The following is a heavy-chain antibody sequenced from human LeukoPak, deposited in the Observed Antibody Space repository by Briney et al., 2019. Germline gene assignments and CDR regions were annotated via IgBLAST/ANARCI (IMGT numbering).Heavy chain of an antibody. J-gene: IGHJ5*02. CDR3: VRRIYCTGGDTCYDGWFDP. Sequence: EASVKVSCEASGDTFSSHEISWVRQAPGQGLEWMGRIIPLLGTANYAQKFQGRVTIIADKSTSTAYMELTGLRFDDTAVYLCVRRIYCTGGDTCYDGWFDPWGQGTLVTVSS. CDR2: IIPLLGTA. V-gene: IGHV1-69*04. CDR1: GDTFSSHE. D-gene: IGHD2-8*02.